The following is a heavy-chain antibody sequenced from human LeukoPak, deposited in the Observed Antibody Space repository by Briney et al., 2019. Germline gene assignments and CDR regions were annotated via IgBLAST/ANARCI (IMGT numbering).Heavy chain of an antibody. Sequence: PSETLSLTCTVSVGSISSGGYYWSWIRQHPGKGLEWIGYIYYSGSTYYNPSLKSRVTISVDTSKNQFSLKLTSVTAADTAVYYCVRAKRDGYNLADYWGQGTLVIVSS. CDR2: IYYSGST. V-gene: IGHV4-31*03. J-gene: IGHJ4*02. D-gene: IGHD5-24*01. CDR1: VGSISSGGYY. CDR3: VRAKRDGYNLADY.